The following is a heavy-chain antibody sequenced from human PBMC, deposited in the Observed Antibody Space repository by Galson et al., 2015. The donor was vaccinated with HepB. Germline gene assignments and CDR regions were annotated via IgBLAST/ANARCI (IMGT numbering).Heavy chain of an antibody. CDR3: ASSPPDYYDSSGYSRNYWYFDL. Sequence: LSLTCTVSGGSISSYYWSWIRQPPGKGLEWIGYIYYSGSTNYNPSLKSRVTISVDTSKNQFSLRLSSVTAADTAVYYCASSPPDYYDSSGYSRNYWYFDLWGRGTLVTVSS. V-gene: IGHV4-59*08. J-gene: IGHJ2*01. CDR1: GGSISSYY. CDR2: IYYSGST. D-gene: IGHD3-22*01.